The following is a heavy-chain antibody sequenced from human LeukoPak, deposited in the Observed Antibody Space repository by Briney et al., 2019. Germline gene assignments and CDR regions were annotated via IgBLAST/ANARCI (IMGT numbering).Heavy chain of an antibody. CDR1: GGSISSYY. CDR3: ARESVLRFLFFFDY. V-gene: IGHV4-59*06. CDR2: IYYSGST. D-gene: IGHD3-3*01. Sequence: SETLSLTCTVSGGSISSYYWSWIRQHPGKGLKWIGYIYYSGSTYYNPSLKNRVTISVDTSKNQFSLKLSSVTAADTAVYYCARESVLRFLFFFDYWGQGTLVTVSS. J-gene: IGHJ4*02.